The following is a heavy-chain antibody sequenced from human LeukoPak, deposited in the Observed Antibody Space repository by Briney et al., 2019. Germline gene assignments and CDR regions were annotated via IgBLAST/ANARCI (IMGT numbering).Heavy chain of an antibody. V-gene: IGHV4-39*01. CDR1: GGSISSSSYY. D-gene: IGHD3-3*01. Sequence: PSETLSLTCTVSGGSISSSSYYWGWIRQPPGKGLEWIGSIYYSGSTYYNPSLKSRVTISVDTSKNQFSLKLSSVTAADTAVYYCARPEHDFWSGYYVWGQGTTVTVSS. CDR3: ARPEHDFWSGYYV. CDR2: IYYSGST. J-gene: IGHJ6*02.